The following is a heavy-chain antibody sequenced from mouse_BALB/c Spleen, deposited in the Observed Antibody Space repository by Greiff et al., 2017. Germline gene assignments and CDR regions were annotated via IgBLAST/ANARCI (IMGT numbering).Heavy chain of an antibody. D-gene: IGHD1-1*01. CDR2: IYPGNSDT. CDR1: GYTFTSYW. J-gene: IGHJ2*01. Sequence: VQLQQSGTVLARPGASVKMSCKASGYTFTSYWMHWVKQRPGQGLEWIGAIYPGNSDTSYNQKFKGKAKLTAVTSTSTAYMELSSLTNEDSAVYYCTRLLPRPYYFDYWGQGTTLTVSS. CDR3: TRLLPRPYYFDY. V-gene: IGHV1-5*01.